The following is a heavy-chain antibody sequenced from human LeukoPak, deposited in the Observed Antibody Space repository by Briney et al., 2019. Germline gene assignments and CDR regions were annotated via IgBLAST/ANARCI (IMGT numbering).Heavy chain of an antibody. CDR2: ISPTGSTT. V-gene: IGHV3-74*01. CDR1: GFCFSGHW. J-gene: IGHJ4*02. CDR3: ARGPNSNWSGLDY. D-gene: IGHD6-6*01. Sequence: GGSLRLSCTASGFCFSGHWMHWARHLPGKGLVWVSRISPTGSTTSYADSVKGRFTVSRDNAKNTLYLQVNNLRAEDTAVYYCARGPNSNWSGLDYWGQGTLVTVSS.